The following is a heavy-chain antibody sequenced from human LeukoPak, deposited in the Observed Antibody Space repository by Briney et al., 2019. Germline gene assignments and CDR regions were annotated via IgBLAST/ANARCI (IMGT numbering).Heavy chain of an antibody. V-gene: IGHV4-30-4*01. Sequence: PSETLSLTCTVSGGSISSGDYYWSWVRQPPGKGLEWIGYIYYSGSTYYNPSLKSRVTISVDTSKNQFSLKLSSVTAEDTAVYYCARGGFGELSDNWGQGTLVTVSS. D-gene: IGHD3-10*01. CDR3: ARGGFGELSDN. J-gene: IGHJ4*02. CDR1: GGSISSGDYY. CDR2: IYYSGST.